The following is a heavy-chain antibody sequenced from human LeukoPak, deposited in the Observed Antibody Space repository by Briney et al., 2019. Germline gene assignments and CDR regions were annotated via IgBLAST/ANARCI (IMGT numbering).Heavy chain of an antibody. CDR3: ARDQWYGSGTYYNSDS. Sequence: SETLSLTCTVSGGSISSYYWSWIRQPPGKGLEWIGYIYYSGSTNYNPSLKSRVTISVDTSKNQFSLKLSSVTAADTAVYYCARDQWYGSGTYYNSDSWGQGTLVTVSS. D-gene: IGHD3-10*01. CDR1: GGSISSYY. V-gene: IGHV4-59*12. CDR2: IYYSGST. J-gene: IGHJ4*02.